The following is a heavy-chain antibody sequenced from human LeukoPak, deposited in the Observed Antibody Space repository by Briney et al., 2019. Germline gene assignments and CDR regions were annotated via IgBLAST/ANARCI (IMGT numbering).Heavy chain of an antibody. Sequence: GGSLRLSCAASGFTFSSYEMNWVRQAPGKGLEWVSYISSSGSTIYYADSVKGRLTISRDNAKNSLYLQMNSLRAEDTAVYYCARGAIVVVPAAEDDAFDIWGQGTMVTVSS. J-gene: IGHJ3*02. CDR2: ISSSGSTI. CDR1: GFTFSSYE. CDR3: ARGAIVVVPAAEDDAFDI. D-gene: IGHD2-2*01. V-gene: IGHV3-48*03.